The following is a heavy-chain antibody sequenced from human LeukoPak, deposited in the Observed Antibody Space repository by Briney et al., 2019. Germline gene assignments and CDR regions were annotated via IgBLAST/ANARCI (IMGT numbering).Heavy chain of an antibody. CDR3: ANLWGDCSSTSCPIRDY. J-gene: IGHJ4*02. D-gene: IGHD2-2*01. CDR1: GFTFSSYG. CDR2: IRYDGSNK. Sequence: GGSLRLSCAASGFTFSSYGMHWVRQAPGKGLEWVAFIRYDGSNKYYADSVKGRFTISRDNSKNTLYLQMNSLRAEDTAVYYCANLWGDCSSTSCPIRDYWGQGTLVTVSS. V-gene: IGHV3-30*02.